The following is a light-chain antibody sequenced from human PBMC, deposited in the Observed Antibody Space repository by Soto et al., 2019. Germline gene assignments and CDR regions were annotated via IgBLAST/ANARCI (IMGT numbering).Light chain of an antibody. V-gene: IGLV2-14*01. Sequence: QSALTQPASVSGSPGQSITISCTGTSSDVGYYDYVSWYQQHPGKAPKLMIYDVSTRPSRVSDRFSGSKSGNTASLTISGLQAEDEADYYCSSCTSTSPYVFGTGTKVTDL. CDR3: SSCTSTSPYV. CDR1: SSDVGYYDY. J-gene: IGLJ1*01. CDR2: DVS.